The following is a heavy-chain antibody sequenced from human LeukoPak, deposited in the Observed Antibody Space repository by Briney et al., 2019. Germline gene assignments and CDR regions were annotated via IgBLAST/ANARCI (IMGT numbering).Heavy chain of an antibody. V-gene: IGHV3-66*01. J-gene: IGHJ4*02. D-gene: IGHD2-15*01. CDR1: GFTVSIKY. CDR3: AGGPPGYCSGGSCSRPLDY. CDR2: MYGGSST. Sequence: GPSQTLFWPLSGFTVSIKYTRCARQARGGGLECLSFMYGGSSTYYADAVKGRFTISRDNSKNTLYLQMNSLRVEDTAIYYCAGGPPGYCSGGSCSRPLDYWGQGTLVTVSS.